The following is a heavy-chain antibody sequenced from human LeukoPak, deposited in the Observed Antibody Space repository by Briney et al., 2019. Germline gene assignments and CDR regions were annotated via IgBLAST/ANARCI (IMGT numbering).Heavy chain of an antibody. CDR2: IYTSGST. CDR3: ARHSTGIAAAGLGGGFDP. Sequence: PSETLSLTCAVYGGSFSGYYWSWIRQPPGQGLEWIGYIYTSGSTNYNPSLKSRVTISVDTSKNQFSLKLSSVTAADTAVYYCARHSTGIAAAGLGGGFDPWGQGTLVTVSS. CDR1: GGSFSGYY. V-gene: IGHV4-4*09. J-gene: IGHJ5*02. D-gene: IGHD6-13*01.